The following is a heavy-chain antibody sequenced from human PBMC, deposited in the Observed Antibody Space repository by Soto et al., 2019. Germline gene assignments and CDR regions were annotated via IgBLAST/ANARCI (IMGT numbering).Heavy chain of an antibody. CDR2: ISGSGGST. J-gene: IGHJ4*02. CDR3: AKDYFSSGYYYGFDY. D-gene: IGHD3-22*01. CDR1: GFTFSSYT. Sequence: PGGSLILSCAASGFTFSSYTMSWVRQAPGKGLEWVSAISGSGGSTYYADSVKGRFTISRDNSKNTLYLQMNSLRAEDTAVYYCAKDYFSSGYYYGFDYWGQGTLVTVSS. V-gene: IGHV3-23*01.